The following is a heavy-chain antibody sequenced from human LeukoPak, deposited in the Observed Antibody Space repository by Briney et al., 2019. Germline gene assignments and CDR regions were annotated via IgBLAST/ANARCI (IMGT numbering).Heavy chain of an antibody. J-gene: IGHJ4*02. CDR3: AGRYSSSPGKFDY. CDR2: IYYSGST. D-gene: IGHD6-6*01. CDR1: GGSISSYY. V-gene: IGHV4-59*12. Sequence: TSETLSLTCTVSGGSISSYYWSWIRQPPGKGLEWIGYIYYSGSTNYNPSLKSRVTISVDTSKNQFSLKLSSVTAADTAVYYCAGRYSSSPGKFDYWGQGTLVTVSS.